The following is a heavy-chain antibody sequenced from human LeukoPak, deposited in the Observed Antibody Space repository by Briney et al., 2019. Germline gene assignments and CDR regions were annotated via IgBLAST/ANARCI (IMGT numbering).Heavy chain of an antibody. D-gene: IGHD3-22*01. J-gene: IGHJ5*02. CDR1: GGSISSYY. Sequence: PSETLTLTCTVSGGSISSYYWSWIRQPAGKGLEWIGRIYTSGSTNYNPSLKSRVTISVDKSKNQFSLKLSSVTAADTAVYYCARGYYDSSGYYRYGNWFDPWGQGTLVTVSS. V-gene: IGHV4-4*07. CDR3: ARGYYDSSGYYRYGNWFDP. CDR2: IYTSGST.